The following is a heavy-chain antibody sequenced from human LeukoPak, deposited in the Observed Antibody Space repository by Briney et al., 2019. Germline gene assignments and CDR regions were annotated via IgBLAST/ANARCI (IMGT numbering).Heavy chain of an antibody. D-gene: IGHD7-27*01. CDR2: IRVSGGST. Sequence: GGSLRLSCAASGFTFSSYAMSWVRQAAGEGREWVSGIRVSGGSTYYADLVKGRFTISRENAKNTLYLQMNSLRAEDTAVYYCAKSLGGDYYYYGMDVWGQGTTVTVSS. J-gene: IGHJ6*02. CDR1: GFTFSSYA. CDR3: AKSLGGDYYYYGMDV. V-gene: IGHV3-23*01.